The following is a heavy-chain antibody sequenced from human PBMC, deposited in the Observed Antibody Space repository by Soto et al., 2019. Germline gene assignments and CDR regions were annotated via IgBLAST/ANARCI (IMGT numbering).Heavy chain of an antibody. CDR2: IKSKTDGGTT. J-gene: IGHJ6*02. CDR3: TTDVTTVTTYYYYGMDV. D-gene: IGHD4-4*01. Sequence: SGFTFSNAWMSWVRQAPGKGLEWVGRIKSKTDGGTTDYAAPVKGRFTISRDDSKNTLYLQMNSLKTEDTAVYYCTTDVTTVTTYYYYGMDVWGQGTTGTVS. V-gene: IGHV3-15*01. CDR1: GFTFSNAW.